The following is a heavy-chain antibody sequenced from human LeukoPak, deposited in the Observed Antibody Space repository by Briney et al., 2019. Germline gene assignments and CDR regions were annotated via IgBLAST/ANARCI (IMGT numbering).Heavy chain of an antibody. V-gene: IGHV3-11*04. J-gene: IGHJ3*02. CDR2: IGSSGSTI. Sequence: PGGSLRLSCAASGFTFSDYYMSWIRQAPGKGLGWVSYIGSSGSTIYYADSLKGRFIISRDNAKNALYLQMNSLRAEDTAVYYCARVFWGTPMDPVDGAFDIWGQGTMVTVSS. CDR3: ARVFWGTPMDPVDGAFDI. CDR1: GFTFSDYY. D-gene: IGHD5-18*01.